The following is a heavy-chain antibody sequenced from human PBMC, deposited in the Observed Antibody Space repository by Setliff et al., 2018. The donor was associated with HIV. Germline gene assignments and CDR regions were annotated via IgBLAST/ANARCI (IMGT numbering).Heavy chain of an antibody. J-gene: IGHJ4*02. V-gene: IGHV4-4*02. CDR2: IYHSGST. Sequence: PSETLSLTCAVSGGSISSSNWWSWVRQPPGKGLEWIGGIYHSGSTNYNPSLKSRVTISIDKSKKQFSLKLSSVTAADTAVYYCARRPYTALVPFDYWGQGTLVTVS. CDR1: GGSISSSNW. D-gene: IGHD5-18*01. CDR3: ARRPYTALVPFDY.